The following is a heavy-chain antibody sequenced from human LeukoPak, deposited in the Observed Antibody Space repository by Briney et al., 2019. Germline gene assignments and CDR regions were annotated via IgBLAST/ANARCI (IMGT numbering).Heavy chain of an antibody. CDR1: GFTFSSYG. D-gene: IGHD1-26*01. V-gene: IGHV3-30*02. J-gene: IGHJ4*02. CDR3: ARSLGGSYYFDY. Sequence: GGSLRLSCAASGFTFSSYGMHWVRQTPDKGLEWGAFIRYDGSKKYYADSVKGRFTISRDNSKNTLYLQMNSLRDEDNAVYHCARSLGGSYYFDYWGQGTLVTVSS. CDR2: IRYDGSKK.